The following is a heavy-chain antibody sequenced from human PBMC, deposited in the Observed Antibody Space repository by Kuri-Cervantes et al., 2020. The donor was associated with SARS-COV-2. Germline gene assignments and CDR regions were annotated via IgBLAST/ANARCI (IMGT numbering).Heavy chain of an antibody. D-gene: IGHD6-13*01. CDR3: ARARGPGYEAHSYFDY. CDR1: GFTFRSYG. J-gene: IGHJ4*02. CDR2: IWYDGSNK. V-gene: IGHV3-33*01. Sequence: GESLKISCAASGFTFRSYGMHWVRQAPGKGLEWVAVIWYDGSNKYYADSVKGRFTISRDNSKNTLYLQMNSLRAEDTAVYYCARARGPGYEAHSYFDYWGQGTLVTVSS.